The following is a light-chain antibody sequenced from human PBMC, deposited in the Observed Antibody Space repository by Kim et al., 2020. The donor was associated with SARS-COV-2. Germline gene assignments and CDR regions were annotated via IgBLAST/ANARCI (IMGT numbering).Light chain of an antibody. J-gene: IGKJ1*01. CDR2: SAS. V-gene: IGKV3-15*01. Sequence: GERATRSCRANQGVKTNVDWYQQKAGQPPRLLIYSASTRATDVPARFSGSGSGREFTLSIDSLQSEDVGVYYCQQYNDWPPTWTFGQGTKVDIK. CDR1: QGVKTN. CDR3: QQYNDWPPTWT.